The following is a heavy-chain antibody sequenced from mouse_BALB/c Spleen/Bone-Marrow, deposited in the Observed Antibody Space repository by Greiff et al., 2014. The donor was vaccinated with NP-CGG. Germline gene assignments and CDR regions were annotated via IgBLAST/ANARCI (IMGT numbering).Heavy chain of an antibody. CDR3: VREEIRPWFAY. CDR1: GFDFRSYL. J-gene: IGHJ3*01. Sequence: VNLPQLGPGLAQPGGSLKLSCAASGFDFRSYLMNWVRQAPGKGLEWIGEINSDSSTINYSPSLMDKFIISRDNTKNTLYMQISKVETEDTAIYNCVREEIRPWFAYWGQGTLVTVSA. CDR2: INSDSSTI. V-gene: IGHV4-1*02.